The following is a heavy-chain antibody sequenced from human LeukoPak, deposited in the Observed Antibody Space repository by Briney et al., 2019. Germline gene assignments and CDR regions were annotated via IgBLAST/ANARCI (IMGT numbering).Heavy chain of an antibody. CDR2: ISYDGSNK. CDR1: GFTFSSYA. CDR3: ARGSGYFLDFDY. V-gene: IGHV3-30-3*01. D-gene: IGHD3-22*01. Sequence: PGGSLRLSCAASGFTFSSYAMHWVRQAPSKGLEWVAVISYDGSNKYYADSVKGRFTISRDSSKNTLYLQMNSLRAEDTAVYYCARGSGYFLDFDYWGQGTLVTVSS. J-gene: IGHJ4*02.